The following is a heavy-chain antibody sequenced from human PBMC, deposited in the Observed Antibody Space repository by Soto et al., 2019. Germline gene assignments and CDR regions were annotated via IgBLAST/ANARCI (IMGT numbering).Heavy chain of an antibody. J-gene: IGHJ6*02. CDR2: ISYDGSNK. D-gene: IGHD6-13*01. V-gene: IGHV3-30*18. Sequence: GGSLRLSCAASGFTFSSYGMHWFRQAPGKGLEWVAVISYDGSNKYYADSVKGRFTISRDNSKNTLYLQMNSLRAEDTAVYYCAKDGSPYSSSWYTHYYYYYGMDVWGQGTTVTVSS. CDR1: GFTFSSYG. CDR3: AKDGSPYSSSWYTHYYYYYGMDV.